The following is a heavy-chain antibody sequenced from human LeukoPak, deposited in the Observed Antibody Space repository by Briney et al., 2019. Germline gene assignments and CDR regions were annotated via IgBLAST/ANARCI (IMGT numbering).Heavy chain of an antibody. CDR3: AKDWGSVFGYFDY. Sequence: GGSLRLSCAAPGFTFSSYAMSWVRQAPGKGLEWVSAISGSGGSTYYADSVKGRFTISGDNSKNTLYLQMNSLRAEDTAVYYCAKDWGSVFGYFDYWGQGTQVAVSS. CDR2: ISGSGGST. J-gene: IGHJ4*02. CDR1: GFTFSSYA. V-gene: IGHV3-23*01. D-gene: IGHD3-10*01.